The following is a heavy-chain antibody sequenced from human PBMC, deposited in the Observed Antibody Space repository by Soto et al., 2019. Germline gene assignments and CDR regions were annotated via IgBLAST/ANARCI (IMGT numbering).Heavy chain of an antibody. J-gene: IGHJ5*02. CDR3: ARDRITIFGVVIGGWFDP. D-gene: IGHD3-3*01. CDR2: INAGNGNT. CDR1: GYTFTSYA. V-gene: IGHV1-3*01. Sequence: ASVKVSCKASGYTFTSYAMHWVRQAPGQRLEWMGWINAGNGNTKYSQKFQGRVTITRDTSASTAYMELSSLRSEDTAVYYCARDRITIFGVVIGGWFDPWGQGTLVTVSS.